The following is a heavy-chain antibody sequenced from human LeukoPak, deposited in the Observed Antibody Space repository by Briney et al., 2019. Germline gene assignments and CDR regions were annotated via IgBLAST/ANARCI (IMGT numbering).Heavy chain of an antibody. CDR3: ARVGPRWAFDI. CDR1: GFTFSSYA. J-gene: IGHJ3*02. CDR2: ISRNGGST. D-gene: IGHD5-24*01. V-gene: IGHV3-64*01. Sequence: PGGSLRLSCAASGFTFSSYAMHWVRQAPGKGLEYVSAISRNGGSTYYAHSVKGRFTISRDNSKNTLYLQMGSLRAEDMAVYYCARVGPRWAFDIWGQGTMVTVSS.